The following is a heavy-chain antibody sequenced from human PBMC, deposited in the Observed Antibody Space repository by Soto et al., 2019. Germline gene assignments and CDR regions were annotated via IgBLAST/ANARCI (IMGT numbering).Heavy chain of an antibody. CDR2: INPSGGST. CDR1: GYRFTSYH. J-gene: IGHJ6*02. V-gene: IGHV1-46*01. D-gene: IGHD2-2*01. Sequence: GASVKVSCKASGYRFTSYHMHWVRQAPGQGLEWMGIINPSGGSTKYAQKFLGRVTITADESTSTAYMELSSLRSEDTAVYYCAQGYCSSTSCYAYYYYGMDVWGQGTTVTVSS. CDR3: AQGYCSSTSCYAYYYYGMDV.